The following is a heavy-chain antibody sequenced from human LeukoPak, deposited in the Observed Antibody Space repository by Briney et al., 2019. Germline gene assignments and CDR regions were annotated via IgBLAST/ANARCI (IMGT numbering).Heavy chain of an antibody. D-gene: IGHD3-22*01. Sequence: GGSLRLSCAASGFTFSSYWMHWVRQAPGKGLVWVSRINSDGSSTSYADSVKGRFTISRDSAKNTLYLQMNSLRAEDTAVYYCARVRGDYYDSSGYRNWGQGTLVTVSS. CDR2: INSDGSST. CDR3: ARVRGDYYDSSGYRN. J-gene: IGHJ4*02. V-gene: IGHV3-74*01. CDR1: GFTFSSYW.